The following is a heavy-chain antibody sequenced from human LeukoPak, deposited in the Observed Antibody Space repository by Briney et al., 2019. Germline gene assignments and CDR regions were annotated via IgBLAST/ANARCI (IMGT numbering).Heavy chain of an antibody. CDR3: ARDDIAAAMSWVGYYYMDV. CDR2: IWYDGINK. J-gene: IGHJ6*03. D-gene: IGHD6-13*01. CDR1: GFTFSSYG. V-gene: IGHV3-33*01. Sequence: PGGSLRLSCAASGFTFSSYGMHWVRQAPGKGLEWVAVIWYDGINKYYADSVKGRFTISRDNSKNTLYLQMSSLRAEDTAVYYCARDDIAAAMSWVGYYYMDVWGKGTTVTVSS.